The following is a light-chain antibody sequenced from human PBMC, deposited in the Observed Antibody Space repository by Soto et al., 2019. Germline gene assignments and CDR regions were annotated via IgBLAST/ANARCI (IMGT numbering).Light chain of an antibody. J-gene: IGKJ3*01. V-gene: IGKV1-39*01. CDR1: QNISRY. CDR2: AAS. Sequence: DIQMTQSPSSLSASIGDRVTISCRAGQNISRYLSWYQQKPGKAPNLLIYAASSLQGGVPSKFSADGSGTDFTLTINSLQPEDFATYYCQQSYVSPFTFGPGTRVDIK. CDR3: QQSYVSPFT.